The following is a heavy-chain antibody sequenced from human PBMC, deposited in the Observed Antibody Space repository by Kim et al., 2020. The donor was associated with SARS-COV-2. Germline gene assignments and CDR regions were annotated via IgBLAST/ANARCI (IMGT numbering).Heavy chain of an antibody. CDR3: ARALYYYGSGSYYTFDY. V-gene: IGHV1-69*04. Sequence: FQGRVTIPADKSTSTAYMELSSLRSEDTAVYYCARALYYYGSGSYYTFDYWGQGTLVTVSS. D-gene: IGHD3-10*01. J-gene: IGHJ4*02.